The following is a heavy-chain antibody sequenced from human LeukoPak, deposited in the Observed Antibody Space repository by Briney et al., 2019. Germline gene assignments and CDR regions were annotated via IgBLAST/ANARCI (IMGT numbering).Heavy chain of an antibody. CDR1: GFTFSSYS. V-gene: IGHV3-21*01. CDR2: ISSSSSYI. CDR3: AGALRYFDWLSWGDY. D-gene: IGHD3-9*01. J-gene: IGHJ4*02. Sequence: PGGSLRLSCAASGFTFSSYSMNWVRQAPGKGLEWVSSISSSSSYIYYADSVKGRSTISRDNAKNSLYLQMNSLRAEDTAVYYCAGALRYFDWLSWGDYWGQGTLVTVSS.